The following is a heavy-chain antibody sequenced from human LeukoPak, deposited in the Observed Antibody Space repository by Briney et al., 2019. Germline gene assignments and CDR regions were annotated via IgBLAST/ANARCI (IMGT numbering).Heavy chain of an antibody. J-gene: IGHJ6*03. Sequence: ASVKVSCKASGGTFISYAISWVRQAPGQGLEWMGRIIPIFGTANYAQKFQGRVTITTDESTSTAYMELSSLRSEDTAVYYCARDYGDYYYYMDVWGKGTTVTVSS. CDR2: IIPIFGTA. V-gene: IGHV1-69*05. CDR1: GGTFISYA. D-gene: IGHD4-17*01. CDR3: ARDYGDYYYYMDV.